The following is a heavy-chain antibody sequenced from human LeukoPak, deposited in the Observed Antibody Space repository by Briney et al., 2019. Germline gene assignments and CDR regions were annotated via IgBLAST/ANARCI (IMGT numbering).Heavy chain of an antibody. D-gene: IGHD5-18*01. Sequence: SETLSLTCTVSGGSISSGGYYWSWIRQPPGKGLEWIGYIYHSGSTYYNPSLKSRVTISVDRSKNQFSLKLSSVTAADTAVYYCARTRGYSYGYYPDYWGQGTLVTVSS. J-gene: IGHJ4*02. CDR1: GGSISSGGYY. CDR3: ARTRGYSYGYYPDY. CDR2: IYHSGST. V-gene: IGHV4-30-2*01.